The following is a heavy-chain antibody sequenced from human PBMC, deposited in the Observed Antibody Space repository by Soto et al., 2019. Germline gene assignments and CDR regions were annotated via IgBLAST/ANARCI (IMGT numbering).Heavy chain of an antibody. V-gene: IGHV3-30*18. J-gene: IGHJ4*02. CDR1: GFTFSSYG. CDR2: ISYDGSNK. D-gene: IGHD2-2*03. CDR3: ANSAPRLDIVVVPAAEASL. Sequence: GGSLRLSCAASGFTFSSYGMHWVRQAPGKGLEWVAVISYDGSNKYYADSVKGRFTISRDNSKNTLYLQMNSLRAEDTAVYYCANSAPRLDIVVVPAAEASLWGQGTLVTVSS.